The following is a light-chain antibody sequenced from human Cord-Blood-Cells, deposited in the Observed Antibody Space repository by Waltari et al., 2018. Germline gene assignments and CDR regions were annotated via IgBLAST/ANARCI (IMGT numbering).Light chain of an antibody. CDR1: QSISSW. V-gene: IGKV1-5*01. Sequence: DIQMTQSPSTLSASVGDRVTITCRASQSISSWLAWYQQKPGKAPKLLIYDASSLESGVPSRFSGSGSGTEFTLTISSLEPDDFATYYCQQYNSYSLTFGGGTKVEIK. CDR2: DAS. CDR3: QQYNSYSLT. J-gene: IGKJ4*01.